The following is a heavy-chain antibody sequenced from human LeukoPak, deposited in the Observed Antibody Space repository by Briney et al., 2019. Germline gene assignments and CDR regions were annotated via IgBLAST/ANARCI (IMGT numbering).Heavy chain of an antibody. V-gene: IGHV1-18*01. J-gene: IGHJ6*03. D-gene: IGHD4-17*01. CDR1: GYTFTSYG. CDR2: ISAYNGNT. Sequence: GASVKVSCKASGYTFTSYGISWVRQAPGQGLEWMGWISAYNGNTNYAQKLQGRVTMTTDTSTSTAYMELRSLRSDDTAVYYCARAHGDYVATYYMDVWGKGTTVTVSS. CDR3: ARAHGDYVATYYMDV.